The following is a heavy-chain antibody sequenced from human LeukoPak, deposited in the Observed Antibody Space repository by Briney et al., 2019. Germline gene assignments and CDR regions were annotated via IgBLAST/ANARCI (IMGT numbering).Heavy chain of an antibody. J-gene: IGHJ4*02. CDR3: ATGEGATDYFDY. CDR2: FDPEDGET. Sequence: ASVKVSCKVSGYTLTELSMHWVRQAPGKGLEWMGGFDPEDGETIYAQRFQGRVTMTEDTSTDTAYMELSSLRSEDMAVYYCATGEGATDYFDYWGQGTLVTVSS. CDR1: GYTLTELS. D-gene: IGHD1-26*01. V-gene: IGHV1-24*01.